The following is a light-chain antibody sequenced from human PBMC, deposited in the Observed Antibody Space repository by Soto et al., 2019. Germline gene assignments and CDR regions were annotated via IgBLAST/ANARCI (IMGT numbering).Light chain of an antibody. Sequence: DFQMTQSPSSLSASVGDTVTITCRPSENIGTYLSWYQQKQGKAPKLLINVASTLQSGVPSRFSGSGSGTDFTLAIGSLQPEDFATYYCQQSSSTPQTFGGGTKVDIK. V-gene: IGKV1-39*01. CDR3: QQSSSTPQT. J-gene: IGKJ4*01. CDR1: ENIGTY. CDR2: VAS.